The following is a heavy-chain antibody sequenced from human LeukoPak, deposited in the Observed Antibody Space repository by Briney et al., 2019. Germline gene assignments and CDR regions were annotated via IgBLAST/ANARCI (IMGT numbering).Heavy chain of an antibody. J-gene: IGHJ4*02. CDR3: VRDSGNSYGYYLLN. V-gene: IGHV3-21*05. D-gene: IGHD2/OR15-2a*01. CDR1: GFTLNSYS. Sequence: PGGSLRPSCAAAGFTLNSYSMYWVRQAPGKGLEWVSYISNSSSHMCYADSVKGRFSISRDNANNSLYLQMNSLRAEDTAVYYCVRDSGNSYGYYLLNWGQGTLVTVSS. CDR2: ISNSSSHM.